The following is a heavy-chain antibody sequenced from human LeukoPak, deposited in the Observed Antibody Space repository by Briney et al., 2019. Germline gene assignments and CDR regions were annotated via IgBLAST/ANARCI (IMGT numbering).Heavy chain of an antibody. CDR3: ARGFGYSYGPPGGY. D-gene: IGHD5-18*01. J-gene: IGHJ4*02. CDR1: GGSISSYY. Sequence: PSETLSLTCTVSGGSISSYYWSWLRQPPGKGLEWIGYIYYSGSTNYNPSLKSRVTISVDTSKNQFSLKLSSVTAADTAVYYCARGFGYSYGPPGGYWGQGTLVTVSS. CDR2: IYYSGST. V-gene: IGHV4-59*01.